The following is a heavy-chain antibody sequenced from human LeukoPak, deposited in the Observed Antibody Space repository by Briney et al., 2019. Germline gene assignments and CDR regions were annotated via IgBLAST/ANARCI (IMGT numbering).Heavy chain of an antibody. J-gene: IGHJ3*01. CDR1: GFTFSSYA. Sequence: GGSLRLSCAASGFTFSSYAMSWVRQAPGKGLEWVGRIKSKIDGGATDYAAPVKGRFTISRDDSKNTLYLQMNSLKTEDTAVYYCTTGGNVFVAGTRAFDLWGQGTMVTASS. CDR3: TTGGNVFVAGTRAFDL. CDR2: IKSKIDGGAT. V-gene: IGHV3-15*01. D-gene: IGHD6-19*01.